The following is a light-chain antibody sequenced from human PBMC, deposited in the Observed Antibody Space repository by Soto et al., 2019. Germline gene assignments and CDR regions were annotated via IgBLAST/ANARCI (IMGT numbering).Light chain of an antibody. Sequence: EIVLTQFPGTLSLSPGERATLSCRASQSVSSNYVAWYQQRRGQSPNLLVFGASNRAPGIPDRFSGSGSGTDFTLTISRLEPEDFAVYYCQQYGSSPPLSFGGGTKVDIK. CDR3: QQYGSSPPLS. CDR2: GAS. J-gene: IGKJ4*01. CDR1: QSVSSNY. V-gene: IGKV3-20*01.